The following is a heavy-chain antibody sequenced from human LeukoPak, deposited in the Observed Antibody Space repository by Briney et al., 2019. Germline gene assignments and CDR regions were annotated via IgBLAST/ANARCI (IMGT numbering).Heavy chain of an antibody. D-gene: IGHD6-19*01. V-gene: IGHV1-24*01. CDR3: ATTSYSRGWYSYFDY. CDR1: GYTLTELS. J-gene: IGHJ4*02. CDR2: FDPEDGEA. Sequence: ASVKVSCKVSGYTLTELSMHWVRQAPGKGLEWMGGFDPEDGEAIYAQKLQGRVTMTEDTSTDTAYMELSSLRSEDTSVYYCATTSYSRGWYSYFDYWGQGTLVTVSS.